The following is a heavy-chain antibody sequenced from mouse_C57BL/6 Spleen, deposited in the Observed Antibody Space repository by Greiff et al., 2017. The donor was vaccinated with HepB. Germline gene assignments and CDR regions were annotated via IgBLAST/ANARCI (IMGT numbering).Heavy chain of an antibody. CDR3: TLTGGYFDY. Sequence: EVQLQQSGAELVRPGASVKVSCTASGFNIKDDYMHWVKQRPEQGLEWIGWIDPENGDTEYASKFQGKATITADTSSNTAYLQLSSLTSEDTAVYYCTLTGGYFDYWGQGTTLTVSS. D-gene: IGHD1-1*01. CDR2: IDPENGDT. V-gene: IGHV14-4*01. CDR1: GFNIKDDY. J-gene: IGHJ2*01.